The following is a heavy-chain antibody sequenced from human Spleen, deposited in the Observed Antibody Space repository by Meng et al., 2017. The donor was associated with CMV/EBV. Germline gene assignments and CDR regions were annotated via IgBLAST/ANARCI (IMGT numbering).Heavy chain of an antibody. D-gene: IGHD4-23*01. Sequence: GGSLRLSCAASGFTFSTYAMSWVRQAPEKGLEWISDIYSGGSRTYYADSVRGRFTVSRDDSKDTLYLQMNSLRAEDTAVYYCAKDEGLYGGHSIGAFDIWGQGTMVTVSS. CDR3: AKDEGLYGGHSIGAFDI. J-gene: IGHJ3*02. V-gene: IGHV3-23*03. CDR2: IYSGGSRT. CDR1: GFTFSTYA.